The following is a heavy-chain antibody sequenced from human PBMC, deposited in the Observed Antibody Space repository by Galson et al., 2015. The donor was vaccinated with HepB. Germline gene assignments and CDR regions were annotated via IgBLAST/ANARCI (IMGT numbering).Heavy chain of an antibody. CDR3: ARDPSHSAYDSKDY. V-gene: IGHV3-74*01. D-gene: IGHD5-12*01. CDR2: INSDGSDT. J-gene: IGHJ4*02. CDR1: GFTFSTSW. Sequence: SLRLSCAASGFTFSTSWMHWFRQAPGKGLVWVSRINSDGSDTSYADSVKGRFAISRDNAKNTLYLQMNSLRAEDAAVYYCARDPSHSAYDSKDYWGQGTLVTVSS.